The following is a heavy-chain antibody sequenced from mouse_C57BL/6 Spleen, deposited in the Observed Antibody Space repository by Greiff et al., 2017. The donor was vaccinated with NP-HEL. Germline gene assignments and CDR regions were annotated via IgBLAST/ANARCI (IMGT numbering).Heavy chain of an antibody. CDR3: ARMGYGNPYYFDY. V-gene: IGHV1-69*01. Sequence: QVQLQQSGAELVMPGASVKLSCKASGYTFTSYWMHWVKQRPGQGLEWIGEIDPSDSYTNYNQKFKGKSTLTVDKSSSTAYMQLSSLTSEDSAVYYCARMGYGNPYYFDYWGQGTTLTVSS. CDR2: IDPSDSYT. J-gene: IGHJ2*01. CDR1: GYTFTSYW. D-gene: IGHD2-1*01.